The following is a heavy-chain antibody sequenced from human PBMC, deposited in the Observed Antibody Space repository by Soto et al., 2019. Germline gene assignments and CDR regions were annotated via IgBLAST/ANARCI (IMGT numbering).Heavy chain of an antibody. CDR2: INAGSGNT. CDR3: ARMYSSGWLVDY. J-gene: IGHJ4*02. D-gene: IGHD6-19*01. Sequence: GASVKVSCKASGYTFTGYYMHWVRQAPGQGLEWMGWINAGSGNTKYSQKFQGRVTITRDTSASTAYMELSSLRSEDTAVYYCARMYSSGWLVDYWGQGTLVTVSS. CDR1: GYTFTGYY. V-gene: IGHV1-3*01.